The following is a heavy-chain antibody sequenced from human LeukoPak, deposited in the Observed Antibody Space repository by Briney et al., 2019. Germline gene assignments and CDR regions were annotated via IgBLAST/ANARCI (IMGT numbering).Heavy chain of an antibody. CDR3: ARDRQRIKYQLPPGDAFDI. J-gene: IGHJ3*02. CDR1: GGTFSSYA. D-gene: IGHD2-2*01. Sequence: ASVKVSCKASGGTFSSYAISWVRQAPGQGLEWMGGIIPIFGTANYAQKFQGRVTITADESTSTAYMELSSLRSEDTAVYYCARDRQRIKYQLPPGDAFDIWGQGTMVTVSS. V-gene: IGHV1-69*13. CDR2: IIPIFGTA.